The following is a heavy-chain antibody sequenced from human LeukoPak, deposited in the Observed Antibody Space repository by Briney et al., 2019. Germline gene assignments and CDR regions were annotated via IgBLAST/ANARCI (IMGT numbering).Heavy chain of an antibody. CDR2: ISRTGDWT. V-gene: IGHV3-23*01. Sequence: GESLRLSCAASGFTFGNYAMSWVRQTPGKGLDWVSIISRTGDWTNYADSVQGRFTISRDNSKNTLYLQMNSLRAEDTAVYYCAKDLSYTGWSFEYWGQGTLVTVSS. CDR3: AKDLSYTGWSFEY. CDR1: GFTFGNYA. J-gene: IGHJ4*02. D-gene: IGHD1-1*01.